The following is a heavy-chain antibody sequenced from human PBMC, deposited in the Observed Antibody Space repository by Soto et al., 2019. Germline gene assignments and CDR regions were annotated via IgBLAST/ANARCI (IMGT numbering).Heavy chain of an antibody. CDR1: GGTFSSYA. V-gene: IGHV1-69*13. Sequence: SVKVSCKASGGTFSSYAISWVRQAPGQGLEWMGGIIPIFGTANYAQKFQGRVTITADESTSTAYMELSSLRSEDTAVYYCASALNLPDSSGYYLDYWGQGTLVTVSS. J-gene: IGHJ4*02. CDR2: IIPIFGTA. D-gene: IGHD3-22*01. CDR3: ASALNLPDSSGYYLDY.